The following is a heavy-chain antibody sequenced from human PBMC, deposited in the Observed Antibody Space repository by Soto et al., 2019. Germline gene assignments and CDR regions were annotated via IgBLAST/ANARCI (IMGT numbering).Heavy chain of an antibody. CDR2: IYTGGST. J-gene: IGHJ4*02. CDR1: GFTVGSSY. V-gene: IGHV3-53*01. CDR3: ARVSTTAKTFDY. Sequence: VGSLRLSCTTSGFTVGSSYMSWVRQAPGRGLEWVSVIYTGGSTYYADSVKGRFTISRDNSKNTLYLQMHSLRAEDTALYYCARVSTTAKTFDYWGQGTLVTVSS.